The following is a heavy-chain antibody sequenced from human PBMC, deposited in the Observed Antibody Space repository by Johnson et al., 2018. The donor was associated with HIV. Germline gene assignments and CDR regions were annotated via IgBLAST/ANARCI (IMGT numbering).Heavy chain of an antibody. J-gene: IGHJ3*02. CDR1: GFTFSSYG. Sequence: QVQLVESGGGVVQPGRSLRLSCAASGFTFSSYGMHWVRQAPGKGLEWVAVISYDGSNKYYADSVKGRFTISRDNSKNTLYLQMNSLRAEDTAVYSCAKDRAAVAGPGGGAFDIWGQGTMVTVSS. CDR3: AKDRAAVAGPGGGAFDI. V-gene: IGHV3-30*18. CDR2: ISYDGSNK. D-gene: IGHD6-19*01.